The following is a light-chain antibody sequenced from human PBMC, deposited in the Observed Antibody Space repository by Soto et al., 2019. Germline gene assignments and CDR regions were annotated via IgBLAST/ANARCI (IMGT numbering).Light chain of an antibody. J-gene: IGLJ2*01. Sequence: QSALTQPASVSGSPGQSITISCTGTSSDVGGYNSVSWYQQHPGKAPKLMIFDVSNRPLGVSSRFSGSKSGNTALLTISGLQAEDEANYYCRSYTNSGSVFGGGTKLTVL. CDR3: RSYTNSGSV. CDR1: SSDVGGYNS. CDR2: DVS. V-gene: IGLV2-14*03.